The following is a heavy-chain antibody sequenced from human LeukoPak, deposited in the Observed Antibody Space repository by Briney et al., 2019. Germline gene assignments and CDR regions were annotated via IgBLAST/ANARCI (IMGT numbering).Heavy chain of an antibody. D-gene: IGHD6-13*01. J-gene: IGHJ5*02. CDR1: GGTFSSYA. CDR2: INPNSGGA. V-gene: IGHV1-2*02. Sequence: GASVKVSCKASGGTFSSYAISWVRQAPGQGLEWMGWINPNSGGANSAQKFQGRVTMTRDSSINTAYMELNRLTSDDTAVHYCARDSSSWLNNLFDPWGQGTLVTVSS. CDR3: ARDSSSWLNNLFDP.